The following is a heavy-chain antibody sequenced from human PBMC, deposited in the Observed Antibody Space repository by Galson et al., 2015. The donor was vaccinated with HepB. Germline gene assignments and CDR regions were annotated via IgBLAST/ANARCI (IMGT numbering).Heavy chain of an antibody. CDR1: GYTFTGYY. Sequence: SVKVSCKASGYTFTGYYMHWVRQAPGQGLEWMGWINPNSGGTNYAQKFQGWVTMTRDTSISTAYMELSRLRSDDTAVYYCARGGMITFGGVIDPLGYWGQGTLVTVSS. D-gene: IGHD3-16*02. CDR2: INPNSGGT. J-gene: IGHJ4*02. V-gene: IGHV1-2*04. CDR3: ARGGMITFGGVIDPLGY.